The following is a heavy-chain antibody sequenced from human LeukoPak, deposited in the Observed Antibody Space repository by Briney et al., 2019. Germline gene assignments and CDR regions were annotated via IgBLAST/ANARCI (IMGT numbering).Heavy chain of an antibody. D-gene: IGHD2-15*01. V-gene: IGHV3-30*18. Sequence: PGGSLRLSCAASGFTFSHHGMHWVRQAPGKGLEWVAVISYDGRKTYYADSVKGRFTISRDNSKNTLYLQMNSLRAEDTAVYYCAKDESRYCTSDTCYPFDYWGQGTLVSVSS. CDR1: GFTFSHHG. CDR2: ISYDGRKT. J-gene: IGHJ4*02. CDR3: AKDESRYCTSDTCYPFDY.